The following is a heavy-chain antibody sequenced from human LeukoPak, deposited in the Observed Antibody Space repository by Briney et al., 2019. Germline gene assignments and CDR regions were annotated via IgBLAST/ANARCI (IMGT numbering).Heavy chain of an antibody. J-gene: IGHJ4*02. Sequence: SETLSLTCTVSGGSISTYYWTWIRQPPGKGLEWIGYIYYSGSTNYNPSLKSRVTISVDTSKNQFSLKLGSATAADTAVYYCARGGEAATADWGRGILVTVSS. CDR3: ARGGEAATAD. CDR2: IYYSGST. V-gene: IGHV4-59*01. D-gene: IGHD6-13*01. CDR1: GGSISTYY.